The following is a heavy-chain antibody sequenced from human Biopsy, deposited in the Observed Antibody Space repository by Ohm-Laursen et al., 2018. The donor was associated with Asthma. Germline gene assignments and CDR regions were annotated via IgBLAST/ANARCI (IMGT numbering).Heavy chain of an antibody. CDR1: GFTFSDYG. CDR2: IGYDGSEQ. D-gene: IGHD5-12*01. V-gene: IGHV3-30*02. J-gene: IGHJ4*02. Sequence: SLRLSCTASGFTFSDYGMHWGRQAQGKGLEWVGFIGYDGSEQHYGDSVEGRLTISRDNSRNTMYLHMNSLRADDTAVYYCAKRRGYSGHDNDYWGQGTLVIVSS. CDR3: AKRRGYSGHDNDY.